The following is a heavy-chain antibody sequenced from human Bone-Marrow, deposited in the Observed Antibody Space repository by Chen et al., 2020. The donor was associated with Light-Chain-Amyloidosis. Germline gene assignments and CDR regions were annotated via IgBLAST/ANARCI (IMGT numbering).Heavy chain of an antibody. D-gene: IGHD3-10*01. V-gene: IGHV4-34*01. CDR2: INHSGST. CDR1: GGSFSGYY. J-gene: IGHJ4*02. CDR3: ARKLGGPFWY. Sequence: QVQLQQWGAGLLKPSETPSLTCAVYGGSFSGYYWSWIRQPPGKGLEWIGEINHSGSTNYNPSLKSRVTISVDTSKNQFSLKLSSVTAADTAVYYCARKLGGPFWYWGQGTLVTVSS.